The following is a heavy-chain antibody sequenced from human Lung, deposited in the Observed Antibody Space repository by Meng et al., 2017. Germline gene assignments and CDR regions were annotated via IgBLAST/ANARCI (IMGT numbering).Heavy chain of an antibody. CDR3: TNDRLNH. J-gene: IGHJ1*01. Sequence: VDVGGFGGGSVPPGGCLRLSWAASGFTFTDHWMHWVRQGPGKGLVWVSRINRDGTKPTYADSVKGRFTISRDNAKNTLYLQMNNLRAEDTAFYYCTNDRLNHWGQGALVTVSS. D-gene: IGHD1-1*01. CDR2: INRDGTKP. CDR1: GFTFTDHW. V-gene: IGHV3-74*01.